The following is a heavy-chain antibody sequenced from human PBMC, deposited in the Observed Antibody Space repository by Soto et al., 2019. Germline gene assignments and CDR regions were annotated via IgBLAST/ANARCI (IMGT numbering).Heavy chain of an antibody. J-gene: IGHJ4*02. CDR2: IYPGDSDT. V-gene: IGHV5-51*01. Sequence: GESLKISCKGSGYSFTSYWIGWVRQMPGKGLEWMGIIYPGDSDTRYSPSFQGQVTISADKPISTAYLQWSSLKASDTAMYYCARHNPNYYDSSGSVDYWGQGTLVTVSS. CDR3: ARHNPNYYDSSGSVDY. CDR1: GYSFTSYW. D-gene: IGHD3-22*01.